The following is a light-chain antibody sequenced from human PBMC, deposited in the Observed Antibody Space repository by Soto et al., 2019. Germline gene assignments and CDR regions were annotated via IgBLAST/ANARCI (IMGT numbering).Light chain of an antibody. J-gene: IGLJ1*01. CDR2: EVS. V-gene: IGLV2-8*01. CDR3: YSYAGNKYV. Sequence: QSALTQPPSASGSPGQSVTISCTGTISDVGGYDYVSWYQQHPGRAPKLIIFEVSKRPSGVPDRFSGSKSANTASLTVSGLQAEDEADYYCYSYAGNKYVFGTGTKVTVL. CDR1: ISDVGGYDY.